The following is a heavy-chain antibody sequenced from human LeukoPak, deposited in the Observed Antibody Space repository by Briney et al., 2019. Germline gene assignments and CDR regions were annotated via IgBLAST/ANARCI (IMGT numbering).Heavy chain of an antibody. J-gene: IGHJ3*02. CDR2: ISSSGSTI. Sequence: GGSLRLSCAASGFTFSSYEMNWVRQAPGKGLEWASYISSSGSTIYYADSVKGRFTISRDNAKNSLYLQMNSLRAEDTAVYYCARDRLLWFVRDAFDIWGQGTMVTVSS. CDR1: GFTFSSYE. D-gene: IGHD3-10*01. CDR3: ARDRLLWFVRDAFDI. V-gene: IGHV3-48*03.